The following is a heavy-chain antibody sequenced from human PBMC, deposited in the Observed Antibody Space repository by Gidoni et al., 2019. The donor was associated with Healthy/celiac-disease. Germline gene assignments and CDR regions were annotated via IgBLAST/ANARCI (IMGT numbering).Heavy chain of an antibody. CDR2: IWGSGGST. D-gene: IGHD6-13*01. CDR3: AKNRAAAIRVDAFYI. Sequence: EVQLLESGGGLVQPGGSLRLSCAASGLPFIRHALGWVRQAPGKGVEWVSAIWGSGGSTYYAESGKGPFTIPRDNSKNTLYLQMNRLRAQDPAVYYCAKNRAAAIRVDAFYIWGQGTMVTVSS. J-gene: IGHJ3*02. CDR1: GLPFIRHA. V-gene: IGHV3-23*01.